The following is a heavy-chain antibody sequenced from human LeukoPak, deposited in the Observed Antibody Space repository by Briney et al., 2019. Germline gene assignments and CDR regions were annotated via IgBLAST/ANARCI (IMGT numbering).Heavy chain of an antibody. CDR2: ISYDGSNK. CDR3: ARDLRYNWNYKFSYYYGMDV. CDR1: GFTFSDYY. J-gene: IGHJ6*02. Sequence: GGSLRLSCAASGFTFSDYYMSWIRQAPGKGLEWVAVISYDGSNKYYADSVKGRFTISRDNSKNTLYLQMNSLRAEDTAVYYCARDLRYNWNYKFSYYYGMDVWGQGTTVTVSS. V-gene: IGHV3-30-3*01. D-gene: IGHD1-7*01.